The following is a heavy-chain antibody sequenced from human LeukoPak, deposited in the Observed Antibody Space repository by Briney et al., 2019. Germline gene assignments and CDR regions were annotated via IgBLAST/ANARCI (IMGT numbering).Heavy chain of an antibody. V-gene: IGHV1-69*01. CDR1: GGTFSSYA. J-gene: IGHJ3*02. CDR2: IIPIFGTA. D-gene: IGHD3-10*01. Sequence: GASVKVSCKASGGTFSSYAISWVRQAPGQGLEWMGGIIPIFGTANYAQKFQGRVTITADESTSTAYMELSSLRSEDTAVYYCARGLTDYFDAFGIWGQGTMVPSLQ. CDR3: ARGLTDYFDAFGI.